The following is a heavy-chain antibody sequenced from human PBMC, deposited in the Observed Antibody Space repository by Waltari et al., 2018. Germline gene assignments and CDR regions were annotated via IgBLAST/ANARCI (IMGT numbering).Heavy chain of an antibody. J-gene: IGHJ5*02. CDR1: GLTFYRHS. D-gene: IGHD6-13*01. CDR2: ISSSSSYI. Sequence: EVQRVESGGGLVKTGGSLRPSGASSGLTFYRHSVQWVRQAPGEGLGWVSFISSSSSYIYYADSVKGRFTISRDNAKNSLYLQMNSLRAEDTAVYYCARDLRAAVNWFDPWGQGTLVTVSS. V-gene: IGHV3-21*01. CDR3: ARDLRAAVNWFDP.